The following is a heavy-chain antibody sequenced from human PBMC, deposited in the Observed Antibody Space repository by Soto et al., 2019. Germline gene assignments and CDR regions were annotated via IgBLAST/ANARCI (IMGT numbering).Heavy chain of an antibody. CDR2: IIPIFGTA. CDR3: ARGEFRMDAFDI. D-gene: IGHD2-15*01. V-gene: IGHV1-69*13. Sequence: ASVKVSCKASGGTFSSYAISWVRQAPGQGLEWMGGIIPIFGTANYAQKLQGRVTITADESTSTAYMELSSLRSEATAVYYCARGEFRMDAFDIWGQGTMVTVSS. J-gene: IGHJ3*02. CDR1: GGTFSSYA.